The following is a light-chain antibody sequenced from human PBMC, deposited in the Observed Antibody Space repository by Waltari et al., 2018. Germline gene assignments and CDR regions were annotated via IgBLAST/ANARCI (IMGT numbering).Light chain of an antibody. J-gene: IGKJ4*01. Sequence: DIQMTQSPSSVSASVGDRVTIPCRASQGISSWLAWSQQKPGKAPKLLIYAASSLQSGVPSRFSGSGSGTDFTLTISSLQPEDFATYYCQQANSFPLTFGGGTKVEIK. CDR3: QQANSFPLT. V-gene: IGKV1-12*01. CDR2: AAS. CDR1: QGISSW.